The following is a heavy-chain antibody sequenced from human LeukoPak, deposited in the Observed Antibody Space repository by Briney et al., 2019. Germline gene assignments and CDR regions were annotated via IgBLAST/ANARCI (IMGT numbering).Heavy chain of an antibody. CDR1: GFTFSSYW. CDR2: INGDGRNI. J-gene: IGHJ4*02. D-gene: IGHD5-12*01. Sequence: PGGSLRLSCVASGFTFSSYWMHWVRQDPRKGLVWVSRINGDGRNINYADSVRGRFTISRDNAKNTLYLQMNSLRAEDTAVYYCAREKNDIVLTSYYFDYWGQGTLVTVSS. CDR3: AREKNDIVLTSYYFDY. V-gene: IGHV3-74*01.